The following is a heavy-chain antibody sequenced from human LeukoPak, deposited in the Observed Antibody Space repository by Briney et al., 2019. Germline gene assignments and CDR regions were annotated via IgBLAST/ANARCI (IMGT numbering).Heavy chain of an antibody. J-gene: IGHJ6*02. D-gene: IGHD1-26*01. CDR2: ISSSSYI. Sequence: GGSLRLSCAASGFTFSSYSMNWVRQAPGKGLEWVSSISSSSYIYYADSVKGRFTISRDNAKNSLYLQMNSLRAEDTAVYYCARGVVSVGATETYYYYYYGMDVWGQGTTVTVSS. CDR1: GFTFSSYS. CDR3: ARGVVSVGATETYYYYYYGMDV. V-gene: IGHV3-21*01.